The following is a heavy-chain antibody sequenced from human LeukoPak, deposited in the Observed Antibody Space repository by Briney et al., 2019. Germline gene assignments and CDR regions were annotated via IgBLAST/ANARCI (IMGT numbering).Heavy chain of an antibody. CDR3: ARRQSEVYDLDY. CDR2: ISTTGART. J-gene: IGHJ4*02. CDR1: EFTFSDYY. V-gene: IGHV3-11*01. Sequence: GGSLRLSCAASEFTFSDYYMTWIRQAPGKGLEWVSYISTTGARTYYAGSVKGRFTISRDNAKNSLYLQMNSLRVEDTAVYYCARRQSEVYDLDYWGQGTLVTVSS. D-gene: IGHD2-8*01.